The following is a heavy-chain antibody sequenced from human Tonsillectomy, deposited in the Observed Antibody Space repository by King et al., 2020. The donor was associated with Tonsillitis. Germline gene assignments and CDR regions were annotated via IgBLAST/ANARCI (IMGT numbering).Heavy chain of an antibody. J-gene: IGHJ6*03. D-gene: IGHD2-8*01. Sequence: EVQLVESGGGLVKPGGSLRLSCAASGFTFSHAWMSWVRQAPGKGLEWVGRIKSKTDGGTTDYAAPVKGRFTISRDDSKNTLYLQMNSLKTEDTAVYYCTIFPFRWVYEGYYYYMDVWGKGTTVTVSS. CDR2: IKSKTDGGTT. V-gene: IGHV3-15*01. CDR3: TIFPFRWVYEGYYYYMDV. CDR1: GFTFSHAW.